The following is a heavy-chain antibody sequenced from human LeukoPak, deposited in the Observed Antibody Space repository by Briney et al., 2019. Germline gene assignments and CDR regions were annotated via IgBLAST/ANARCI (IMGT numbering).Heavy chain of an antibody. CDR3: AARYCSGGGCQFFPDY. Sequence: SETLSLTCTVSGGSISSSNYYWGWIRQPPGKGLEWIGSLYYGGTTYYNASLRTRVSVSGDTSKNQFSLKLTSVTATDTAVYYCAARYCSGGGCQFFPDYWGPGTLVTVSS. V-gene: IGHV4-39*01. CDR2: LYYGGTT. CDR1: GGSISSSNYY. D-gene: IGHD2-15*01. J-gene: IGHJ4*02.